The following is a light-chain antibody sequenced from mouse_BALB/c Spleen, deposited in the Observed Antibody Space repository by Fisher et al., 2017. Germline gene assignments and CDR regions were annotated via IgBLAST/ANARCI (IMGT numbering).Light chain of an antibody. V-gene: IGKV4-57*01. J-gene: IGKJ1*01. CDR1: SSVSY. CDR2: STS. CDR3: QQWSSYPPWT. Sequence: IVLTQSPAIMSASPGEKVTMTCSASSSVSYMHWYQQKSGTSPKLLIYSTSNLASGVPVRFSGSGSGTSYSLTISRMEAEDAATYYCQQWSSYPPWTFGGGTKLEIK.